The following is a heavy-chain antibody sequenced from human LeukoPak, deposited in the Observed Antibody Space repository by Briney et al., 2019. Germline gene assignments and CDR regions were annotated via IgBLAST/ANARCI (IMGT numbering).Heavy chain of an antibody. CDR2: ISSSSSYV. CDR1: GFTFSSYS. CDR3: ASIAAAGSLGAFDI. Sequence: GGSLRLSCAASGFTFSSYSMNWVRQAPGKGLEWDSSISSSSSYVYYADSVKGRFTISRDNAKNSLYLQMNSLRAEDTAVYYCASIAAAGSLGAFDIWGQGTMVTVSS. V-gene: IGHV3-21*01. D-gene: IGHD6-13*01. J-gene: IGHJ3*02.